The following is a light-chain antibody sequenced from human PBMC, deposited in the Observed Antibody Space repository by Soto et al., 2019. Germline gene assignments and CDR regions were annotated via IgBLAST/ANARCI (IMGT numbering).Light chain of an antibody. J-gene: IGLJ3*02. CDR3: VLYMGSGIWV. CDR1: SGSVSTSYY. V-gene: IGLV8-61*01. CDR2: STN. Sequence: QTVVTQEPSFSVSPGGTVTLTCGLNSGSVSTSYYPSWYQQTPGQAPRTLIYSTNTRSSGVPDRFSGSILGNKAALTITGAQADDESDYYCVLYMGSGIWVFGGGTTLTVL.